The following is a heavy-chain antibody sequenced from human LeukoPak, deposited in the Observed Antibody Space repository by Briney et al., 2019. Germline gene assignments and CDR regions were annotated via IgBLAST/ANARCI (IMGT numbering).Heavy chain of an antibody. CDR2: IYYSGST. J-gene: IGHJ4*02. V-gene: IGHV4-59*01. CDR1: GGSISSYY. CDR3: ARSNSYGIFDY. D-gene: IGHD5-18*01. Sequence: SETLSLTCTVSGGSISSYYWSWIQQPPGKGLEWIGYIYYSGSTNYNPSLKSRVTISVDTSKNQFSLKLSSVTAADTAVYYCARSNSYGIFDYWGQGTLVTVSS.